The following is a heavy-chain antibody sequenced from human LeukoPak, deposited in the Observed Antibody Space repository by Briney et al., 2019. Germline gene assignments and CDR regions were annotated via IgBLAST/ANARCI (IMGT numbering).Heavy chain of an antibody. D-gene: IGHD3-9*01. CDR3: ARDAGDFDDILTGYYEMDV. CDR2: INPNSGGT. Sequence: ASVKVSCTASGYTFTGYYMHWVRQAPGQGLEWMGRINPNSGGTNYAQKFQGRVTMTRDTSISTAYMELSRLRSDDTAVYYCARDAGDFDDILTGYYEMDVWGQGTTVTVSS. J-gene: IGHJ6*02. CDR1: GYTFTGYY. V-gene: IGHV1-2*06.